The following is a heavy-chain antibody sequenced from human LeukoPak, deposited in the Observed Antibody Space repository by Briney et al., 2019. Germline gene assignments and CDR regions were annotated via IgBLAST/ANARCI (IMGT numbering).Heavy chain of an antibody. CDR1: GFTFSSYA. CDR3: AREYGDYGGFDP. D-gene: IGHD4-17*01. Sequence: GGSLRLSCAASGFTFSSYAMHWVRQAPGKGLEWVAVISYDGSNKYYADSVKGRFTISGDNSKNTLYLQMNSLRAEDTAVYYCAREYGDYGGFDPWGQGTLVTVSS. J-gene: IGHJ5*02. V-gene: IGHV3-30-3*01. CDR2: ISYDGSNK.